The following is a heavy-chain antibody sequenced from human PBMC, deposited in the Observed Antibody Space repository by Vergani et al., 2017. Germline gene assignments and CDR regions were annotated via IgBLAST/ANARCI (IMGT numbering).Heavy chain of an antibody. CDR1: GFTFQAFA. CDR3: VKDKDYDADGPFDL. Sequence: VEAGGGLVQPGRSLRLSCTASGFTFQAFAFHWVRQVSGRGLEWVSGIDRNYGVKNGNSFEGRFSISRDNAKKAGFLQMNNLRHEDTALYFCVKDKDYDADGPFDLWGRGTLVTVSS. CDR2: IDRNYGVK. V-gene: IGHV3-9*01. D-gene: IGHD3-16*01. J-gene: IGHJ2*01.